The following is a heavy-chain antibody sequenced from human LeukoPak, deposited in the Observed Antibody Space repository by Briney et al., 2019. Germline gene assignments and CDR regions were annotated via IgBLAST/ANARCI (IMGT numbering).Heavy chain of an antibody. CDR2: IMHSGGT. CDR1: GGPYGVFFSGYH. V-gene: IGHV4-34*01. J-gene: IGHJ6*03. D-gene: IGHD2-2*01. CDR3: ARGNLVVVPAAQRAYSYMDV. Sequence: SETLSLTCAVYGGPYGVFFSGYHWGCIRQPPGKGLEWIGEIMHSGGTNSNPSLKSRATISVATSKDQFSLKLSSVTAADTAVYYCARGNLVVVPAAQRAYSYMDVWGNGTTVTVSS.